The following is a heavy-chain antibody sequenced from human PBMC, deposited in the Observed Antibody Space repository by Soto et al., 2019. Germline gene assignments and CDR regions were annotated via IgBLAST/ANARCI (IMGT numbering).Heavy chain of an antibody. CDR1: GFTFRDYY. D-gene: IGHD6-13*01. CDR2: ISSSTSHT. CDR3: ARGRGAAADYFDF. Sequence: QVQLVESGGGLVKPGGSLRLSCAVSGFTFRDYYMTWIRQAPRKGLEWVSYISSSTSHTNYADSVKGRFTISRDNAKNSLFLQMNSLRAEDTAVYYCARGRGAAADYFDFWGQGTLVTVSS. V-gene: IGHV3-11*05. J-gene: IGHJ4*02.